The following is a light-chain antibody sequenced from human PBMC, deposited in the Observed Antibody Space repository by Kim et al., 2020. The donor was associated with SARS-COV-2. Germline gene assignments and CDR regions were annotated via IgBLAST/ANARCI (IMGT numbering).Light chain of an antibody. V-gene: IGKV3-15*01. J-gene: IGKJ2*01. CDR3: QQNDNWPPYT. Sequence: ETVVTQSPATLSVSPGEKPTLSCRTSRSVAGNIAWYQQKPGQAPRLLIHRASTRATGVPVRFTGRGYGIEFTLTITALQPEDSGVYYCQQNDNWPPYTFGLGTKLEI. CDR2: RAS. CDR1: RSVAGN.